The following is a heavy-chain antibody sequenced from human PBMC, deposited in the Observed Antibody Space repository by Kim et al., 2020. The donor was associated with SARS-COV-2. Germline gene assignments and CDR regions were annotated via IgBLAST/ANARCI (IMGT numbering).Heavy chain of an antibody. D-gene: IGHD3-22*01. CDR3: ARELFGTYYYASSGAY. J-gene: IGHJ4*02. V-gene: IGHV3-53*01. Sequence: VKGRFTIYRDNHKNTLYLRMNSLRAEDTAVYYCARELFGTYYYASSGAYWGQGTLVTVSS.